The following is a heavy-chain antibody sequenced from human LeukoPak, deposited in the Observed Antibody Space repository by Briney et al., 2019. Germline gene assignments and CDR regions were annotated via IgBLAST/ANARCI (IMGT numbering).Heavy chain of an antibody. CDR1: GFTFSSYW. D-gene: IGHD6-19*01. Sequence: PGGSLRPSCAASGFTFSSYWMSWVRQAPGKGLEWVANIKQDGSEKYYVDSVKGRFTISRDNAKNSLYLQMNSLRAEDTAVYYCARAVAGIPYDYWGQGTLVTVSS. V-gene: IGHV3-7*01. CDR3: ARAVAGIPYDY. J-gene: IGHJ4*02. CDR2: IKQDGSEK.